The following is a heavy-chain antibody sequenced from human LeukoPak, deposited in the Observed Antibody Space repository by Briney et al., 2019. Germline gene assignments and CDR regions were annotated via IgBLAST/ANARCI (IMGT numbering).Heavy chain of an antibody. V-gene: IGHV3-23*01. CDR2: ISGSGGST. Sequence: GGSLRLSCAPSGFTFSSYAMSSVRQAPGTGLEWFSAISGSGGSTYYADSVKGRFTISRDNSKNTLYLQMNSLRAEDTAVYYCAKDPGIAAPFDYWGQGTLVTVSS. D-gene: IGHD6-13*01. CDR1: GFTFSSYA. J-gene: IGHJ4*02. CDR3: AKDPGIAAPFDY.